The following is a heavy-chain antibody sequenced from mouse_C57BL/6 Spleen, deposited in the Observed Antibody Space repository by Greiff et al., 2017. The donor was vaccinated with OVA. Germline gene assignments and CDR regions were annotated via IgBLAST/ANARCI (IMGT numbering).Heavy chain of an antibody. D-gene: IGHD1-1*01. V-gene: IGHV1-61*01. CDR2: IYPSDSET. J-gene: IGHJ2*01. CDR3: AREGDYYGHYFDY. Sequence: QVQLQQPGAELVRPGSSVKLSCKASGYTFTSYWMDWVKQRPGQGLEWIGNIYPSDSETHYNQKFKDKATLTVDTSSSTAYMQLSSLTSEDSAVYYCAREGDYYGHYFDYWGQGTTLTVSS. CDR1: GYTFTSYW.